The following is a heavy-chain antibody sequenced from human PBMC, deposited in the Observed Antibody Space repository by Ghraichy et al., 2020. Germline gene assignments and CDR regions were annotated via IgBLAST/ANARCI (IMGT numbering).Heavy chain of an antibody. CDR1: GGTFSSYA. CDR2: IIPIFGTA. D-gene: IGHD5-24*01. CDR3: ARDFRTLEMAPQNYYYGMDV. V-gene: IGHV1-69*06. Sequence: SLKVSCKASGGTFSSYAISWVRQAPGQGLECMGGIIPIFGTATYAQKFQGRVTITADKSTSTAYMELSSLRSEDTAVYYCARDFRTLEMAPQNYYYGMDVWGQGTTVTVSS. J-gene: IGHJ6*02.